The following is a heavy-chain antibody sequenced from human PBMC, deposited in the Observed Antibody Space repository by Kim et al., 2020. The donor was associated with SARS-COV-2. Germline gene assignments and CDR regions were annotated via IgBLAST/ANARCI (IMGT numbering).Heavy chain of an antibody. V-gene: IGHV4-39*01. Sequence: PHPKSLVTISVDTSKNQFSLKLSSVTAADTAVYYCARQRMYYYGSGRLDYWGQGTLVTVSS. D-gene: IGHD3-10*01. J-gene: IGHJ4*02. CDR3: ARQRMYYYGSGRLDY.